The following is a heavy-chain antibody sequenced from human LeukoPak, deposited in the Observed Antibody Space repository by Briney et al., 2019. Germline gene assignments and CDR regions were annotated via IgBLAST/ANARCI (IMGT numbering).Heavy chain of an antibody. V-gene: IGHV4-34*01. CDR1: GGSFSRYF. CDR2: INPSGGT. CDR3: ARLAYGDYEQYYFDY. Sequence: PSETLSLTCVAYGGSFSRYFWSWIRQPPGKGLEWIGEINPSGGTGNNPSLKSRVTISVDTSKNQFSLKLSSVTAADTAVYYCARLAYGDYEQYYFDYWGQGTLVTVSS. J-gene: IGHJ4*02. D-gene: IGHD4-17*01.